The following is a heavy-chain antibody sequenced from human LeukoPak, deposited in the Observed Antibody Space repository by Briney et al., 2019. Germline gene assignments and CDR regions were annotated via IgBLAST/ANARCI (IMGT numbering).Heavy chain of an antibody. V-gene: IGHV3-30*02. D-gene: IGHD3-10*01. CDR3: AKATMVRGRYYYYYMDV. CDR1: GFTFSSYG. J-gene: IGHJ6*03. CDR2: IRYDGSNK. Sequence: GGSLRLSCAASGFTFSSYGMHWVRQAPGKGLEWVAFIRYDGSNKYYADSVKGRFTISRDNSKNTLYLQMNSRRAEDTAVYYCAKATMVRGRYYYYYMDVWGKGTTVTISS.